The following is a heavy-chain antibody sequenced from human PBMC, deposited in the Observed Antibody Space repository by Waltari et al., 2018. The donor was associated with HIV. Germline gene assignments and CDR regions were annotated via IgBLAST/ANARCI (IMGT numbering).Heavy chain of an antibody. CDR2: FDPEDGET. V-gene: IGHV1-24*01. D-gene: IGHD4-17*01. CDR3: ATEIGGDDYGDKRVAFDI. CDR1: GYTLTEFT. Sequence: QVQLVQSGAEVKTPGASVKVSCKVSGYTLTEFTMPWLRQASGTGLEWMGGFDPEDGETIYAQKFQGRVTMTEDTSTDTAYMELSSLRSEDTAVYYCATEIGGDDYGDKRVAFDIWGQGTMVTVSS. J-gene: IGHJ3*02.